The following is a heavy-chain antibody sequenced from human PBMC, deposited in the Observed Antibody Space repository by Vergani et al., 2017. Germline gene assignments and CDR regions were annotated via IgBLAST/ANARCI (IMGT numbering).Heavy chain of an antibody. Sequence: QLQLQESGPGLVKPSETLSLTCTVSGGSISSSSYYWAWIRQSPGEGLQWLTSIHNRGKTYHNPSLKSRVSVSLDTSKNRFSLNLTSVTATDTAVYYCARSQGDYWYFDLWGPGSLVTVSS. D-gene: IGHD2-21*01. CDR1: GGSISSSSYY. J-gene: IGHJ2*01. CDR2: IHNRGKT. V-gene: IGHV4-39*02. CDR3: ARSQGDYWYFDL.